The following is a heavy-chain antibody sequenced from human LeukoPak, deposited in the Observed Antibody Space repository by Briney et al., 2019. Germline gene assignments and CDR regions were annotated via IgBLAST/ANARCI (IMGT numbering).Heavy chain of an antibody. CDR2: IYTSGST. CDR3: ERGVSGYSFLRYYYYYMDV. CDR1: GGSIGSGSYY. V-gene: IGHV4-61*02. Sequence: SETLSLTCTVSGGSIGSGSYYWSWIRQPAGKGLEWIGRIYTSGSTNYNPSLKSRVTISVDTSKNQFSLKLSSVTAADTAVHYCERGVSGYSFLRYYYYYMDVWGKGTTVTISS. J-gene: IGHJ6*03. D-gene: IGHD5-18*01.